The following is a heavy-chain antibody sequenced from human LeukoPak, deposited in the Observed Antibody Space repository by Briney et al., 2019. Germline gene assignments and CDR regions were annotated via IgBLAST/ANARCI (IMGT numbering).Heavy chain of an antibody. Sequence: PGGSLRPSRSPSGLTFSDTGMCWVSQSPGKGMEWVALIWYDGSNKYYAHPVKGPFTISKDNSKNTLYLQMNSLRAEDTAVYYCAKGRWVQPAGYLDFSGQGTLVTVSA. V-gene: IGHV3-33*06. CDR1: GLTFSDTG. D-gene: IGHD5-24*01. CDR3: AKGRWVQPAGYLDF. CDR2: IWYDGSNK. J-gene: IGHJ4*02.